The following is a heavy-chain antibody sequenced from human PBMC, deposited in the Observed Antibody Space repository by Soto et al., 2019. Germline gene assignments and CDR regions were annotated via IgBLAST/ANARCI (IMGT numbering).Heavy chain of an antibody. J-gene: IGHJ4*02. V-gene: IGHV3-33*01. D-gene: IGHD3-10*01. Sequence: GGSLRLSCAASGFTFSSYGMHWVRQAPGKGLEWGAVIWDDGSNKYYADSVKGRFTISRDNSKNTLYLQMNSLRAEDTAVYYCACEEYYYGSGSSFYFDYWGQGTLVTVSS. CDR1: GFTFSSYG. CDR3: ACEEYYYGSGSSFYFDY. CDR2: IWDDGSNK.